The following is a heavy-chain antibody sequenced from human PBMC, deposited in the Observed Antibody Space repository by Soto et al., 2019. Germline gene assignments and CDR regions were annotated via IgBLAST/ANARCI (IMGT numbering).Heavy chain of an antibody. V-gene: IGHV4-61*01. J-gene: IGHJ5*02. CDR2: IYYSGST. CDR1: GGSISIGNYY. D-gene: IGHD3-10*01. Sequence: PSETLSLTCTVSGGSISIGNYYWSCIRQHPGKGLEWIGYIYYSGSTNYNPSLKSRVTISVDTSKNQFSLKLSSVTAADTAVYYCARPLFGRGNWFDPWGPGTLVTVS. CDR3: ARPLFGRGNWFDP.